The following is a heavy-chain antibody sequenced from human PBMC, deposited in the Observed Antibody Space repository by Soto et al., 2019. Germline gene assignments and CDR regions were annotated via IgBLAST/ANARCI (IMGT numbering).Heavy chain of an antibody. CDR3: ARGGHSSGWYRHFDY. J-gene: IGHJ4*02. V-gene: IGHV4-34*01. CDR1: GGSFSGYY. D-gene: IGHD6-19*01. CDR2: INHSGST. Sequence: KTSETLSLTCAAYGGSFSGYYWSWIRQPPGKGLEWIGEINHSGSTNYNPSLKSRVTIPVDTSKNQFSLKLSSVTAADTAVYYCARGGHSSGWYRHFDYWGQGTLVTVSS.